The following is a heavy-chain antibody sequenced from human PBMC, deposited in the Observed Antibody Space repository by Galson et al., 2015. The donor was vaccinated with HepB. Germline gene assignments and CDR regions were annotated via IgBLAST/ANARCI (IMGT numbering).Heavy chain of an antibody. CDR2: IYHSGST. CDR1: GGSISSYY. J-gene: IGHJ5*02. D-gene: IGHD2-8*02. CDR3: ARSVVLVVDGASVFVDWFDP. V-gene: IGHV4-59*12. Sequence: ETLSLTCTVSGGSISSYYWSWIRQPPGKGLEWIGYIYHSGSTNYNPSLKSRVTISVDTPKNQFSLKLNSVTAADTAVYYCARSVVLVVDGASVFVDWFDPWGQGTLVTVSS.